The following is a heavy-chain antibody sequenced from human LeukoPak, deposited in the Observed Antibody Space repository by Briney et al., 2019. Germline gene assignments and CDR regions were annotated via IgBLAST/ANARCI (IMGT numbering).Heavy chain of an antibody. J-gene: IGHJ6*02. CDR3: ARDPGSSWRDYYYYYGMDV. V-gene: IGHV3-33*01. Sequence: GRSLRLSCAASGFTFSSYGMHWVRQAPGKGLEWVAVIWYDGSNKYYADSVKGRFTISRDNSKNTLYLQMNSLRAEDTAVYYCARDPGSSWRDYYYYYGMDVWGLGTTVTVSS. D-gene: IGHD6-13*01. CDR1: GFTFSSYG. CDR2: IWYDGSNK.